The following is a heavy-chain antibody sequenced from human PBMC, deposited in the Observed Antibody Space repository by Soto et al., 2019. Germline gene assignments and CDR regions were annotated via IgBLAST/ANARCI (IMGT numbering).Heavy chain of an antibody. V-gene: IGHV3-74*01. D-gene: IGHD2-8*01. CDR2: INGDGSIT. J-gene: IGHJ6*02. CDR3: AIDRDVLMVYAIASWVMDV. CDR1: GITLRSSW. Sequence: GGSLRLSCATSGITLRSSWMHWVRQAPGKGLVWVSVINGDGSITTYADSVKGRFTISRDNAKNTLYLQMNSLRAEDTAVYYCAIDRDVLMVYAIASWVMDVWGQGTTVTVSS.